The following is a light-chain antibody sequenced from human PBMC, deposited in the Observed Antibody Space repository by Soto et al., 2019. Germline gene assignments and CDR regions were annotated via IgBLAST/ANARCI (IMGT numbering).Light chain of an antibody. CDR2: EVS. J-gene: IGLJ2*01. CDR3: SSYAGSNNLV. CDR1: SSEVGGYNY. V-gene: IGLV2-8*01. Sequence: QSVLTQPPSASGSPGPSVTISCTGTSSEVGGYNYVSWYQQHPGKAPKLMIYEVSKRPSGVPDRFSGSKSGNTASLTVSGLQAEDEADYYCSSYAGSNNLVFGGGTKLTVL.